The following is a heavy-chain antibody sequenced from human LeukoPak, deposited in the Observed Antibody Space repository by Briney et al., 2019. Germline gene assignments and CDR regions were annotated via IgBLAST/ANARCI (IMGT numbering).Heavy chain of an antibody. D-gene: IGHD5-12*01. CDR1: GGSFSGYY. CDR2: INHSGST. V-gene: IGHV4-34*01. J-gene: IGHJ5*02. Sequence: SSETLSLTCAVYGGSFSGYYWSWIRQPPGKGLELIGEINHSGSTNYNPSLKSRVTISVDTSKIQLSLKLSSVTAADTAVYYCARGYDPRGSFDPWGQGTLVTV. CDR3: ARGYDPRGSFDP.